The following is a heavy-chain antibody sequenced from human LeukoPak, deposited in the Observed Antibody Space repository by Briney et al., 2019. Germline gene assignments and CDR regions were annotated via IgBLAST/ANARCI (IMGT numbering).Heavy chain of an antibody. J-gene: IGHJ4*02. CDR1: GFTFRSYA. Sequence: PGGSLRLSCAASGFTFRSYAMSWVRQAPGKGVEWVSAISGSGGSTYYADSVKGRFTISRDNSKNTLYLQMNSLRAEDTAVYYCAKEVDIVVVVAATGYLDYWGQGTLVTVSS. CDR3: AKEVDIVVVVAATGYLDY. CDR2: ISGSGGST. V-gene: IGHV3-23*01. D-gene: IGHD2-15*01.